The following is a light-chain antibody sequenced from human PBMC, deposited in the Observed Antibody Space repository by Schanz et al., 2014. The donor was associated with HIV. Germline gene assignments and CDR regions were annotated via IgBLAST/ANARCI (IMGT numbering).Light chain of an antibody. J-gene: IGKJ1*01. Sequence: DIVMTQSPTSLAVSLGERATINCKSSQSVLYSSNNKNYLAWYQQKPGQPPKLLIYWASTRESGVPDRFSGSGSGTDFTLTISSLQAEDVAVYYCQQYYSTRPTFGQGTKVEIK. CDR2: WAS. CDR3: QQYYSTRPT. CDR1: QSVLYSSNNKNY. V-gene: IGKV4-1*01.